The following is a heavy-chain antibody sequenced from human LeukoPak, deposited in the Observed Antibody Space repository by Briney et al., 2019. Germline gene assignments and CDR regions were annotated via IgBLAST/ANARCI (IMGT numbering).Heavy chain of an antibody. D-gene: IGHD1-1*01. Sequence: GGSLRLSCAASGITFSSYAMSWVRQAPGTGLEWVSAISASGGSTYYADSVKGRFTISRGNSKNTLYLQMNSLRAEDTAIYYCAPNWNLDYWGQGSLVTVSS. CDR1: GITFSSYA. J-gene: IGHJ4*02. V-gene: IGHV3-23*01. CDR3: APNWNLDY. CDR2: ISASGGST.